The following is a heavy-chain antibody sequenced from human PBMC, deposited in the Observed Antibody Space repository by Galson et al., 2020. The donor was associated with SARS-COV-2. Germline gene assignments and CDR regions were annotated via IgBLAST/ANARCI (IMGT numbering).Heavy chain of an antibody. CDR2: IYPGDSHT. CDR1: GYSFTTNW. CDR3: ASEGGYDSSGYYLGAAFDL. Sequence: GESLKISCQASGYSFTTNWLGWVRQMPGKGLEWMGIIYPGDSHTRYNPSFQAQVTTSADKSIRTAYLQWSSLKASDTAIYYCASEGGYDSSGYYLGAAFDLWGQGTMVTVSS. D-gene: IGHD3-22*01. J-gene: IGHJ3*01. V-gene: IGHV5-51*01.